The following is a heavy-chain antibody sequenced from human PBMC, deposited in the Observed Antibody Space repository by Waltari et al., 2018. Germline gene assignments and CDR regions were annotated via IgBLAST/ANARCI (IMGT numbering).Heavy chain of an antibody. CDR1: GFTFSSYN. Sequence: EVQLVESGGGLVKPGGSLRLSCAASGFTFSSYNLNWVRQAPGKGLVWVSSSSSTSIYIYYAESVKGRCTISRDNAKYSLYLQMNSLTAEDTAVYYCASGNYDILTGYPEYWGQGTLVTVSS. V-gene: IGHV3-21*01. CDR3: ASGNYDILTGYPEY. J-gene: IGHJ4*02. CDR2: SSSTSIYI. D-gene: IGHD3-9*01.